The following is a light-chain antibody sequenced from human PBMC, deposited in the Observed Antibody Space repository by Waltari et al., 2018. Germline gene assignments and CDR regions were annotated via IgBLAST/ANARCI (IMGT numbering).Light chain of an antibody. J-gene: IGLJ3*02. CDR2: GNN. Sequence: QSVLTQPPSVSGAPGQRVTISCTGNSTNIGAGYDVHWYQQLPGTAPKLLIYGNNNRPSGVPVRFSGSKSGTSASLAITGLQAEDEADYYCQSYDSSLSGWVFGGGTKLTVL. CDR3: QSYDSSLSGWV. CDR1: STNIGAGYD. V-gene: IGLV1-40*01.